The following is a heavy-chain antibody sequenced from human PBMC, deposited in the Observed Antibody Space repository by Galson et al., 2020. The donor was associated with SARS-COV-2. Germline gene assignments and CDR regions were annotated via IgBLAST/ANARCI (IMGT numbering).Heavy chain of an antibody. D-gene: IGHD6-6*01. Sequence: SETLSLTCTVSGGSISSGGYYWSWIRQHPGKGLEWIGYIYYSGSTYYNPSLKSRVTISVDTSKNQFSLKLSSVTAAYTAVYYCARESGGASSSDAFDIWGQGTMVTVSS. V-gene: IGHV4-31*03. CDR2: IYYSGST. CDR3: ARESGGASSSDAFDI. J-gene: IGHJ3*02. CDR1: GGSISSGGYY.